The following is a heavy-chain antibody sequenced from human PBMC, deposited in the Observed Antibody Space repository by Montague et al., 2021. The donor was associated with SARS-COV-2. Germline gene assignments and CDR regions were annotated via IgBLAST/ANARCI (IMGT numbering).Heavy chain of an antibody. D-gene: IGHD3-3*01. CDR1: VHSICSSNW. Sequence: SETLSLTCSVAVHSICSSNWGTRGRQPVGTRLECVGGMYPSGSTTYNPSLKSRVTISVDKSKNQFSLTLTSLTAADTAVYYCARAQKTISGMLIPPYYFDLWGQGTLVTVSS. CDR2: MYPSGST. CDR3: ARAQKTISGMLIPPYYFDL. J-gene: IGHJ4*02. V-gene: IGHV4-4*02.